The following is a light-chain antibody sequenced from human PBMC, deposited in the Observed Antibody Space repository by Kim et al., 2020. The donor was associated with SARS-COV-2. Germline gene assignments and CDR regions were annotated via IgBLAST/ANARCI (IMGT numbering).Light chain of an antibody. Sequence: PGERATLSCRAGQSVSSYLAWYQQKPGQAPRLLIYDASNRATGIPARFSGSGSGTDFTLTISSLEPEDFAVYYCQQRSNWPPKLTFGGGTKVDIK. CDR2: DAS. V-gene: IGKV3-11*01. CDR1: QSVSSY. J-gene: IGKJ4*01. CDR3: QQRSNWPPKLT.